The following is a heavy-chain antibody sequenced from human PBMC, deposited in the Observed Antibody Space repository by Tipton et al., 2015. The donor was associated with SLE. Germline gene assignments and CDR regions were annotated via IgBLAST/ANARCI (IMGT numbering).Heavy chain of an antibody. CDR3: ARDVGPTGDYFDY. D-gene: IGHD1-26*01. J-gene: IGHJ4*02. CDR1: GFTFSSYG. Sequence: SLRLSCAASGFTFSSYGMHWVRQAPGKGLEWVANIKQDGSEKYYVDSVKGRFTISRDNAKNSLYLQMNSLRAEDTAVYYCARDVGPTGDYFDYWGQGTLVTVSS. V-gene: IGHV3-7*03. CDR2: IKQDGSEK.